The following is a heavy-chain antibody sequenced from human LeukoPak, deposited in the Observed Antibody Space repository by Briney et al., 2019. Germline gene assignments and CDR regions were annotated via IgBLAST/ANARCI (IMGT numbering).Heavy chain of an antibody. V-gene: IGHV3-7*01. CDR2: IKKDGSEK. J-gene: IGHJ3*02. D-gene: IGHD6-13*01. CDR3: AREGIAAHPGAFDI. Sequence: GGSLRLSCAASGFTFSSYWMSWVRQAPGKGLEWVANIKKDGSEKYYVDSVKGRFTISRDNAKNSLYLQMNSLRAEDTAVYYCAREGIAAHPGAFDIWGQGTMVTVSS. CDR1: GFTFSSYW.